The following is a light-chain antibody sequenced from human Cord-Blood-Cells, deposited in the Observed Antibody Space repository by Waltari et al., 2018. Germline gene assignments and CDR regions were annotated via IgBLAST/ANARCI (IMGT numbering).Light chain of an antibody. V-gene: IGLV2-23*01. Sequence: QSALTQPASVSGSPGQLITISCTGTSSDVGSYNLVSWYQQHPGKAPKLMIYEGSKRPSGVSNRFSGSKSGNTASLTISGLQAEDEADYYCCSYAGSSNVVFGGGTKLTVL. CDR1: SSDVGSYNL. CDR2: EGS. J-gene: IGLJ2*01. CDR3: CSYAGSSNVV.